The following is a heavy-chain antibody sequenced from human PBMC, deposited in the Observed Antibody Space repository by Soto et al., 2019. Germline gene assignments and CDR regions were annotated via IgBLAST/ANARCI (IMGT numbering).Heavy chain of an antibody. V-gene: IGHV4-61*01. D-gene: IGHD6-6*01. CDR3: AGDGGSSSSYYYYGMDV. J-gene: IGHJ6*02. CDR1: GGSVSSGSYY. CDR2: IYYSGST. Sequence: SETLSLTCTVSGGSVSSGSYYWSWIRQPPGKGLEWIGYIYYSGSTNYNPSLKSRVTISVDTSKNPFTLKLSSVTAADTAVYYCAGDGGSSSSYYYYGMDVWGQGTTVTVSS.